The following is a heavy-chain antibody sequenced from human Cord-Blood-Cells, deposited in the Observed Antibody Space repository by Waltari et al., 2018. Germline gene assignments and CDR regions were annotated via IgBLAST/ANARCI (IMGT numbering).Heavy chain of an antibody. J-gene: IGHJ4*02. D-gene: IGHD1-26*01. CDR2: INTNIGGT. V-gene: IGHV1-2*06. Sequence: QVQLVQSGTEVKKPGASVKVSCKASAYTSTGYYMHWVRQAPGQGLEWMGRINTNIGGTNYAQKFQGRVTMTRDTSISTAYMELSRLRSDDTAVYYCARGPSGYFDYWSQVTLGTVSS. CDR3: ARGPSGYFDY. CDR1: AYTSTGYY.